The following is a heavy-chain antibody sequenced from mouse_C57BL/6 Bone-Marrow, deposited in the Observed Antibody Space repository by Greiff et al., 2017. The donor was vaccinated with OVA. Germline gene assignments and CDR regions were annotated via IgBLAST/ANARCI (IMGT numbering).Heavy chain of an antibody. Sequence: EVQLQQSGPELVKPGASVKISCKASGYTFTDYYMNWVKQSHGKSLEWSGDINPNNGGNSYNQKFKGQATLTVDKSSSTAYMELRSLTSEDSAVYYCARDLSYGSSYGFAYWGQGTLVTVSA. CDR2: INPNNGGN. D-gene: IGHD1-1*01. V-gene: IGHV1-26*01. CDR1: GYTFTDYY. CDR3: ARDLSYGSSYGFAY. J-gene: IGHJ3*01.